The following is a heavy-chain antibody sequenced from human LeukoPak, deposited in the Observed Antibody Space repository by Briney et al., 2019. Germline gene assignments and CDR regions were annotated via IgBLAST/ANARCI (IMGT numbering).Heavy chain of an antibody. CDR1: GYTFTSYG. CDR2: MNPNSGNT. J-gene: IGHJ4*02. D-gene: IGHD3-22*01. V-gene: IGHV1-8*03. Sequence: ASVKVSCKASGYTFTSYGITWVRQATGQGLEWMGWMNPNSGNTAYAQKFQGRVTITRNTSISTAYMELSSLRSEDTAVYYCAREDYYDSGSNDYWGQGTLVTVSS. CDR3: AREDYYDSGSNDY.